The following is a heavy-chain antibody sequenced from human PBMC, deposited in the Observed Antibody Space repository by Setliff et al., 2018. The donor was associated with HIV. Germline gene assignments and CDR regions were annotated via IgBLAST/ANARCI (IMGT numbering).Heavy chain of an antibody. D-gene: IGHD6-19*01. Sequence: SETLSLTCTVSGGSISSHYWSWIRQPPGKGLEWIGYIYYSGSTIYNPSLKSRVAISVDTSKNQFSLKLTSVTAADTAVYYCARDQRTAVAGTYYWDQGTLVTVSS. CDR1: GGSISSHY. CDR3: ARDQRTAVAGTYY. J-gene: IGHJ4*02. V-gene: IGHV4-59*11. CDR2: IYYSGST.